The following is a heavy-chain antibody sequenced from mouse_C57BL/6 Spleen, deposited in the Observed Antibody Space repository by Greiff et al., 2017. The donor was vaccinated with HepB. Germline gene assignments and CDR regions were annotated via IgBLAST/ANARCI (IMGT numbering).Heavy chain of an antibody. CDR1: GFSLTSYG. D-gene: IGHD2-1*01. CDR3: ATNYGNLGGGYYYAMDY. Sequence: VKLVESGPGLVQPSQSLSITCTVSGFSLTSYGVHWVRQSPGKGLEWLGVIWRGGSTDYNAAFMSRLSITKDNSKSQVFFKMNSLQADDTAIYYCATNYGNLGGGYYYAMDYWGQGTSVTVSS. J-gene: IGHJ4*01. V-gene: IGHV2-5*01. CDR2: IWRGGST.